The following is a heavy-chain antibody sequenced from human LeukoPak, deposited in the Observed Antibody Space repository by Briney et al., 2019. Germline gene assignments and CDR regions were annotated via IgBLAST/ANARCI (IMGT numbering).Heavy chain of an antibody. J-gene: IGHJ5*02. Sequence: GASVKVSCKASGGTFSSYAISWVRQAPGQGLEWMGGIIPIFGTANYAQKFQGRVTITTDESTSTAYMELSSLRSEDTAVYYCVVGRFDYDSSGYYAGWFDPWGQGTLVTVSS. CDR3: VVGRFDYDSSGYYAGWFDP. CDR1: GGTFSSYA. CDR2: IIPIFGTA. V-gene: IGHV1-69*05. D-gene: IGHD3-22*01.